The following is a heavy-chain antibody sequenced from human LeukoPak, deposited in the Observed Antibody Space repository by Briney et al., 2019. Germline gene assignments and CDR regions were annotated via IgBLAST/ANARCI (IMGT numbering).Heavy chain of an antibody. J-gene: IGHJ4*02. D-gene: IGHD2-21*02. CDR1: GGSFSGCY. Sequence: SETLSLTCAVYGGSFSGCYWSWIRQPPGKGLEWIGEINHSGSTNYNPSLKSRVTISVDTSKNQFSLKLSSVTAADTAVYYCARVPRLTAVTGVDYWGQGTLVTVSS. CDR3: ARVPRLTAVTGVDY. V-gene: IGHV4-34*01. CDR2: INHSGST.